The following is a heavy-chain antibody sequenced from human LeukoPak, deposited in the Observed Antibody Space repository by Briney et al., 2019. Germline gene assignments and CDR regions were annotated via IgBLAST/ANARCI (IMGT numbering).Heavy chain of an antibody. CDR1: GCTFTSYA. D-gene: IGHD6-13*01. Sequence: ASVKVSCKASGCTFTSYAMHWVRQAPGQRLEWMGWINAGNGNTKYSQKFQGRVTITGDTSASTAYMELSSLRSEDTAVYYCAREGGEIAAAGIDYWGQGTLVTVSS. CDR3: AREGGEIAAAGIDY. J-gene: IGHJ4*02. CDR2: INAGNGNT. V-gene: IGHV1-3*01.